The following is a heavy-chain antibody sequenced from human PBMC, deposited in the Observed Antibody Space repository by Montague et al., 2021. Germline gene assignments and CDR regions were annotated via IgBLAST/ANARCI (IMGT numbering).Heavy chain of an antibody. CDR1: GGSLSSYI. CDR3: TGGEVAVTGIDY. J-gene: IGHJ4*02. CDR2: ISHTGST. Sequence: SETLSLTCAVYGGSLSSYIWYWIRQPPGRDLEWIGQISHTGSTSYNPSLKSRVTMSVDTSENHVSLRLSSVTAAGTAVYYWTGGEVAVTGIDYWGQGALVTVSS. V-gene: IGHV4-34*01. D-gene: IGHD6-19*01.